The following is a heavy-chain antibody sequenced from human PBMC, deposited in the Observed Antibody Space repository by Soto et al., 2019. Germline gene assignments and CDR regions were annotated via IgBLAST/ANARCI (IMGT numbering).Heavy chain of an antibody. CDR1: GGSISSSY. CDR2: IYYSGIT. D-gene: IGHD3-16*01. Sequence: QLQLQELGPGLVKPSETLSLTCTVYGGSISSSYWSWMRQPPGKGLEWLGYIYYSGITNYNPSLKSRVTIRVDTSKNQFSLKLSSVNAADTAVYYCARHGGGYSFDYWGQGTLVTVSS. J-gene: IGHJ4*02. CDR3: ARHGGGYSFDY. V-gene: IGHV4-59*08.